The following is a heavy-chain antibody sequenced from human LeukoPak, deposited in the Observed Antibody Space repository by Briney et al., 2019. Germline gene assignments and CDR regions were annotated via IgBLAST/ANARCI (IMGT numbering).Heavy chain of an antibody. Sequence: GESLKISCKGSGYSFTSYWIGWVRQMPGKGLEWMGIIYPGDSDTRYSPSFQGQVTISADKSISTAYRQWSSLKASDTAMYYCARGSDTAMVTGEAFDIWGQGTMVTVSS. CDR3: ARGSDTAMVTGEAFDI. CDR1: GYSFTSYW. D-gene: IGHD5-18*01. V-gene: IGHV5-51*01. CDR2: IYPGDSDT. J-gene: IGHJ3*02.